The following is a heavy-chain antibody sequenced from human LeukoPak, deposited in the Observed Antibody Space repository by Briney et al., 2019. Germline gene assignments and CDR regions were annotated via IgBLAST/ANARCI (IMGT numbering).Heavy chain of an antibody. CDR1: GFSLSTSGVG. CDR3: AHIVGDFWSGYRGYYFDY. J-gene: IGHJ4*02. Sequence: ESGPTLVHPTQTLTLTCTFSGFSLSTSGVGVGWIRQPPAKALEWLALIYWNDDKRYSPSLKSRLTITKDTSKNQVVLTMTNMDPVDTATYYCAHIVGDFWSGYRGYYFDYWGQGTLVTVSS. CDR2: IYWNDDK. V-gene: IGHV2-5*01. D-gene: IGHD3-3*01.